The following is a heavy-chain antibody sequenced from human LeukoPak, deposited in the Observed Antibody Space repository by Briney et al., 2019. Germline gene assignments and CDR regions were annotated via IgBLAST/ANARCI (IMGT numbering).Heavy chain of an antibody. J-gene: IGHJ6*02. CDR2: ISGSGGST. Sequence: PGGSLRLSCAASGFTFSSYAMSWVRQAPGKGLEWVSAISGSGGSTYYADSVKGRFTISRDNSKNTLYLQMNSLRAEDTAVYYCAKGLAQYYYGSGSYFPRTYYYYGMDVWGQGTTVTVSS. CDR1: GFTFSSYA. CDR3: AKGLAQYYYGSGSYFPRTYYYYGMDV. V-gene: IGHV3-23*01. D-gene: IGHD3-10*01.